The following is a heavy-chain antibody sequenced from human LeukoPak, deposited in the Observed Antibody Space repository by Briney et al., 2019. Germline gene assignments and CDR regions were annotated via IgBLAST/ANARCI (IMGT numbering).Heavy chain of an antibody. Sequence: NPGGSLRLSCAASGFTFSSYAMSWVRQAPGKGLEWVSSFTSGSRSIYYADSVKGRFTISRDNAKNSLYLQMNSLRAEDTALYYCAKDLSGEIVVVPAAIPFDYWGQGTLVTVSS. D-gene: IGHD2-2*01. CDR1: GFTFSSYA. J-gene: IGHJ4*02. CDR3: AKDLSGEIVVVPAAIPFDY. V-gene: IGHV3-21*04. CDR2: FTSGSRSI.